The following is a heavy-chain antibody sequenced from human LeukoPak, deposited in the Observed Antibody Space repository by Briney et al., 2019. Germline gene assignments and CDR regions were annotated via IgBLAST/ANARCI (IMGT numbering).Heavy chain of an antibody. J-gene: IGHJ4*02. V-gene: IGHV3-23*01. D-gene: IGHD2-15*01. Sequence: GGSLRLSCAASGFTFSSYAMSWVRQAPGKGLEWVSAISGSGGSTYYADSVKGRFTISRDNSKNTLYLQMNSLRAEDTAVYYCAKYLTVVVVAQSNYWGQGTLVTVSS. CDR2: ISGSGGST. CDR1: GFTFSSYA. CDR3: AKYLTVVVVAQSNY.